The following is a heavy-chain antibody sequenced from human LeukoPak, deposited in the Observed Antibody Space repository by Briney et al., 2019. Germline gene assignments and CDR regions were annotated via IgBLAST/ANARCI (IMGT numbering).Heavy chain of an antibody. D-gene: IGHD3-22*01. CDR1: GYTFTGYS. CDR2: INPNSGGT. J-gene: IGHJ4*02. Sequence: ASVKVSCKASGYTFTGYSMHWVRQAPGQGLEWMGWINPNSGGTNYAQKFQGRVTMTRDTSISTAYMELSRLRSDDTAVYYRARHHYYDSSGYYTNWGQGTLVTVSS. V-gene: IGHV1-2*02. CDR3: ARHHYYDSSGYYTN.